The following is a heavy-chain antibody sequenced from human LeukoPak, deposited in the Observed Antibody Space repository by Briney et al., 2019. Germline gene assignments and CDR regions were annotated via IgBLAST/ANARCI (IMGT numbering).Heavy chain of an antibody. CDR2: IDKDGRSA. CDR3: ATWAFYHSLDV. D-gene: IGHD1-26*01. V-gene: IGHV3-43*02. Sequence: GGSLRLSCAASGFTLGAFAMHWVRQAPGKGLEWVSLIDKDGRSAYYADSVKGRFTISRDNSKNSLYLQMNSLRTEDTALYYCATWAFYHSLDVWGQGTTVTVSS. J-gene: IGHJ6*02. CDR1: GFTLGAFA.